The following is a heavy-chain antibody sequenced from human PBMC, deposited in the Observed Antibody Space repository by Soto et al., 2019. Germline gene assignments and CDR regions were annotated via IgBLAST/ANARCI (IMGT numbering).Heavy chain of an antibody. V-gene: IGHV3-23*01. J-gene: IGHJ5*02. CDR3: AQTTPSIHSFDP. Sequence: EVQLLESGGGLVQPGGSLRLSCAASGFTFSSYAMSWVRQAPGKGLEWVSAISAGGGNTYYRDSVKGRFTISRDNSKNSRYLQMNSLRAEDTAVYFCAQTTPSIHSFDPWGQGTLVTVSS. D-gene: IGHD1-1*01. CDR1: GFTFSSYA. CDR2: ISAGGGNT.